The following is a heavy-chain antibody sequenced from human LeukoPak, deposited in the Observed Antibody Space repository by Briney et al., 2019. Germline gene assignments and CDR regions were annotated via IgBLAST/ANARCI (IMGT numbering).Heavy chain of an antibody. CDR2: ISYDGSNK. V-gene: IGHV3-30*18. CDR1: GFTSSSYG. Sequence: GGSLRLSCAASGFTSSSYGMHWVRQAPGKGLEWVAVISYDGSNKYYADSVKGRFTISRDNSKNTLYLQMNSLRAEDTAVYYCAKDRGSGSYYIFDYWGQGTLVTVSS. J-gene: IGHJ4*02. CDR3: AKDRGSGSYYIFDY. D-gene: IGHD3-10*01.